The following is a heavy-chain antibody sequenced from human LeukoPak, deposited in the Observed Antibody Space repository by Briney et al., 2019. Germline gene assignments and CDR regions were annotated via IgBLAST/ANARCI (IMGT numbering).Heavy chain of an antibody. Sequence: GGSLSLSCAASGFTFSRYWMHWVRHAPGKGLVWVSRINGDGSTTSYADSVKGGFTISRDNAKNTLYLQMNSLRAEDTAVYYCATGNYYDSRGYYTFGHWGQGTLVTVSS. CDR2: INGDGSTT. CDR3: ATGNYYDSRGYYTFGH. J-gene: IGHJ1*01. D-gene: IGHD3-22*01. V-gene: IGHV3-74*01. CDR1: GFTFSRYW.